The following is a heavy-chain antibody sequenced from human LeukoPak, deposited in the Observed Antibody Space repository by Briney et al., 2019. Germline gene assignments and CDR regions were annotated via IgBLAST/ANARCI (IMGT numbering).Heavy chain of an antibody. CDR2: ISGTSSYI. J-gene: IGHJ6*02. CDR3: AKYDTSEVAVAGHIYYYYGVDV. D-gene: IGHD6-19*01. Sequence: GGSLRLSCAASGFIFSSYPMNWVRQAPGKGLEWVSTISGTSSYIQYADSVKGRFTISRDNAKNTLYLQMNSLRAEDTAVYYCAKYDTSEVAVAGHIYYYYGVDVWGQGTTVTVSS. CDR1: GFIFSSYP. V-gene: IGHV3-21*01.